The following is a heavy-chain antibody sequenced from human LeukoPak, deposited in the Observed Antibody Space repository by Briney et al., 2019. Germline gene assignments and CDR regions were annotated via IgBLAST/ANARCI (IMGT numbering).Heavy chain of an antibody. CDR2: VNGDGTST. CDR1: GFTFSSYW. D-gene: IGHD2-2*01. Sequence: GGSLRLSCATSGFTFSSYWMHWVRQVPGKGLVWVSHVNGDGTSTSYADSVQGRFTISRHNAKTTLYLYMNSLRGDDTAIYFCVRSCSSGSCYGYKDYWGQGTLVTVSS. V-gene: IGHV3-74*01. CDR3: VRSCSSGSCYGYKDY. J-gene: IGHJ4*02.